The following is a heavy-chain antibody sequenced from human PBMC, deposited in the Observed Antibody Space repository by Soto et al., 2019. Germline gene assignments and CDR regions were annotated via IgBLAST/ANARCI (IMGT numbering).Heavy chain of an antibody. J-gene: IGHJ4*02. Sequence: EVQLLESGGGLVQPGGSLRLSCAASGFTFSYYAMTWVRQAPGKGLEWVSGITGSGGATYYADSVKGRFTISRDNSKSTLYLQMDSLRAEDTAVYYCAKDQRQYSTSSKGLYYWGQGTLVTVSS. V-gene: IGHV3-23*01. CDR3: AKDQRQYSTSSKGLYY. D-gene: IGHD6-6*01. CDR2: ITGSGGAT. CDR1: GFTFSYYA.